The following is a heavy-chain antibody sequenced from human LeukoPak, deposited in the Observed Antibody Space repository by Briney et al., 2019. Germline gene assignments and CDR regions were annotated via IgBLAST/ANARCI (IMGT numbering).Heavy chain of an antibody. V-gene: IGHV4-34*01. CDR1: GGSFSGYY. Sequence: SETLSLTCAVYGGSFSGYYWSWIRQPPGKGLEWIGEINHSGSTNYNPSLKSRVTISVDTSKNQFSLKLSSVTAADTVVYYCARGYGSGSSYYYYGMDVWGQGTTVTVSS. J-gene: IGHJ6*02. CDR3: ARGYGSGSSYYYYGMDV. CDR2: INHSGST. D-gene: IGHD3-10*01.